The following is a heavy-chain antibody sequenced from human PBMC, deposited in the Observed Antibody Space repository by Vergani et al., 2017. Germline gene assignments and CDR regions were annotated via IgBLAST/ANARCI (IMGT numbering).Heavy chain of an antibody. CDR2: IIPIFGTA. J-gene: IGHJ6*02. Sequence: QVQLVQSGAEVKKPGSSVKVSCKASGGTFSSYAISWVRQAPGQGLEWMGRIIPIFGTANYAQKFQGRVTITADESTSTAYMELSSLRSEDTAGYYCARDCSGGSSCQYYYYYGMDVWGQGTTVTVSS. CDR1: GGTFSSYA. CDR3: ARDCSGGSSCQYYYYYGMDV. D-gene: IGHD2-15*01. V-gene: IGHV1-69*18.